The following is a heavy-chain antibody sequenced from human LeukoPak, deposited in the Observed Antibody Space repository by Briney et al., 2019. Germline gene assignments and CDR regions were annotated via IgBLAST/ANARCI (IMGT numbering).Heavy chain of an antibody. D-gene: IGHD6-19*01. V-gene: IGHV3-30*04. Sequence: AGGSLRLSCAASGFTFSSYAMHWVRQAPGKGLEWVAVISYDGSNKYYADSVKGRFTISRDNSKNTLYLQMNSLRAEDTAVYYCAKDGIFGGWYAVEYYYYYMDVWGKGTTVTISS. CDR1: GFTFSSYA. J-gene: IGHJ6*03. CDR2: ISYDGSNK. CDR3: AKDGIFGGWYAVEYYYYYMDV.